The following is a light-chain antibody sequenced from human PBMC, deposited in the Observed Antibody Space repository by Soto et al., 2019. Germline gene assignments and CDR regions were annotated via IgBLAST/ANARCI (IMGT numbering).Light chain of an antibody. Sequence: LVVTLSRPPLLLSTGERATLSCRASQSVSSYLAWYQQKPGQAPRLLIYGASSRATGIPDRFSGSGSGTDFTLTISRLEPEDVAVYCCQHYGTSWWTFGQGTKVDI. V-gene: IGKV3-20*01. CDR3: QHYGTSWWT. J-gene: IGKJ1*01. CDR1: QSVSSY. CDR2: GAS.